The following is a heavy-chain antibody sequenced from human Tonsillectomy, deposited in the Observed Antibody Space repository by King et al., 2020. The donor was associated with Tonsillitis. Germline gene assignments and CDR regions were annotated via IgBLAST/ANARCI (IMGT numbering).Heavy chain of an antibody. CDR2: ITSNGGST. Sequence: VQLVESGGGLVQPGGSLRLSCAASGFTFSSYAMHWVRQPPGNGLDYVSAITSNGGSTYYANSVRGRFTISRDNSKNTLYLQMGSLRAEDMAVYYCARGQGPEPDYWGQGTLVTVSS. CDR1: GFTFSSYA. J-gene: IGHJ4*02. V-gene: IGHV3-64*01. CDR3: ARGQGPEPDY.